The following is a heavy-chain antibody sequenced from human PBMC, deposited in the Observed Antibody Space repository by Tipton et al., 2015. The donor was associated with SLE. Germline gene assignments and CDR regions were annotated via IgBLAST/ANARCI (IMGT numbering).Heavy chain of an antibody. Sequence: PGLVKPSETLSLTCTVSGGSIRTYYWSWMRQPPGKGPEWIGQMFHSGATTYNPSLKSRVTISVDTSNNQFSLRLHSVTAADTAMYFCVRERKYVVRFRELVAPDLWGQGTAITVSS. J-gene: IGHJ3*01. CDR2: MFHSGAT. D-gene: IGHD1-26*01. CDR3: VRERKYVVRFRELVAPDL. V-gene: IGHV4-59*01. CDR1: GGSIRTYY.